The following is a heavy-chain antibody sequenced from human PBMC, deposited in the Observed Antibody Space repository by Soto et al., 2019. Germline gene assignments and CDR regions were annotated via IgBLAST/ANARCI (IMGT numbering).Heavy chain of an antibody. D-gene: IGHD1-1*01. Sequence: QVQLVESGGGVVQPGRSPRLSCAASGFSISRSAMHWVRQAPGKGLEWVAVIAYDGSNRWYADSAKGRFTISRDNSKNRVYLQMSSLRGEDTAVYYCARDLQAGTDNVNWFAPWGQGTLVTVSS. CDR3: ARDLQAGTDNVNWFAP. CDR2: IAYDGSNR. CDR1: GFSISRSA. V-gene: IGHV3-30*04. J-gene: IGHJ5*02.